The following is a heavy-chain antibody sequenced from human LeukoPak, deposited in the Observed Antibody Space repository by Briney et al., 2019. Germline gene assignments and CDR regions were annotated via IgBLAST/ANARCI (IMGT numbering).Heavy chain of an antibody. CDR1: GYNFTGYY. J-gene: IGHJ3*02. V-gene: IGHV1-2*06. CDR2: INPNSGGT. D-gene: IGHD2-2*01. CDR3: ARDPIVVVPAANDAFDI. Sequence: GASVKVSCKASGYNFTGYYMHWVRQAPGQGLEWMGRINPNSGGTNYAQKFQGRVTMTRDTSISTAYMELSRLRSDDTAVYYCARDPIVVVPAANDAFDIWGQGTMVTVSS.